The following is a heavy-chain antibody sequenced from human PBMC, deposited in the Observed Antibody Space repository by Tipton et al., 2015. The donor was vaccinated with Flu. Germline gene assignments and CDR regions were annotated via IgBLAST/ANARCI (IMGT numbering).Heavy chain of an antibody. Sequence: TLSLTCAVSGDSISSDYYWGWIRQFPGKGLEWIGSMSRSGSTNYNPSLKSRVTISIDTSKNQFSLKMKSVTAADMAVYYCARREYQRAYDSWGQGTLVIVSS. D-gene: IGHD2-2*01. CDR1: GDSISSDYY. J-gene: IGHJ4*02. V-gene: IGHV4-38-2*01. CDR2: MSRSGST. CDR3: ARREYQRAYDS.